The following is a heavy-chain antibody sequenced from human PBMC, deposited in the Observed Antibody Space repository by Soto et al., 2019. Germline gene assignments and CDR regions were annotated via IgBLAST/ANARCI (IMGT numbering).Heavy chain of an antibody. CDR3: ATGLTLPVRPSFDT. V-gene: IGHV3-72*01. CDR2: SRDKAQGYST. J-gene: IGHJ5*02. Sequence: EVQLVESGGGLVQPGGSLRLSCAGSGFTLSDHYIDWVRQAPGKGLEWVGRSRDKAQGYSTAYAASVKGRFTTSRDESKNSVYLQMNSLKTEDTAVYFCATGLTLPVRPSFDTWGQGTLLTVSS. CDR1: GFTLSDHY. D-gene: IGHD3-9*01.